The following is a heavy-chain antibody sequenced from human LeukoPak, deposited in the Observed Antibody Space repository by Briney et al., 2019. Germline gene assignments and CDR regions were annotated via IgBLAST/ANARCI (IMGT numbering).Heavy chain of an antibody. Sequence: PWGSLRLSCAASGFTFSSYAMSWVRQAPGKGLEWVSFISGSGGSTYYADSVKGRFTISRDNSKNTLYLQMNSLRAEDTAVYYCARDGDSDYIFSYYFDYWGQGTLVTVSS. D-gene: IGHD2-21*02. J-gene: IGHJ4*02. CDR3: ARDGDSDYIFSYYFDY. V-gene: IGHV3-23*01. CDR2: ISGSGGST. CDR1: GFTFSSYA.